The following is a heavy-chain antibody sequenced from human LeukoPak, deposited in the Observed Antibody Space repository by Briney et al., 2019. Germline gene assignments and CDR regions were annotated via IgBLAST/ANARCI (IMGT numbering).Heavy chain of an antibody. Sequence: SETLSLTCTVSGGSINTYYWSWIRQPPGRGLEWIGYIYYSGNTNYNPSLKSRVTISVDKSKNQFSLKLSSVTAADTAVYYCASVDGYNQEVDYWGQGTLVTVSS. CDR3: ASVDGYNQEVDY. CDR2: IYYSGNT. J-gene: IGHJ4*02. CDR1: GGSINTYY. D-gene: IGHD5-24*01. V-gene: IGHV4-59*12.